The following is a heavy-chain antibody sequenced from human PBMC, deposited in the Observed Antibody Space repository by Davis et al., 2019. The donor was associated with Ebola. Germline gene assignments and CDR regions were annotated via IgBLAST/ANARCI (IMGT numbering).Heavy chain of an antibody. D-gene: IGHD3-3*01. CDR2: INHSGST. CDR1: GGSFSGYY. Sequence: MPSETLSLTCAVYGGSFSGYYWSWIRQPPGKGLEWTGEINHSGSTNYNPSLKSRVTISVDTSKNQFSLKLSSVTAADTAVYYCARRLRFLEWLFLSYFDYWGQGTLVTVSS. CDR3: ARRLRFLEWLFLSYFDY. J-gene: IGHJ4*02. V-gene: IGHV4-34*01.